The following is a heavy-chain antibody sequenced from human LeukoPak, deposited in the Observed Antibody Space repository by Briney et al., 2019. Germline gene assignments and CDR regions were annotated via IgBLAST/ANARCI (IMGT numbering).Heavy chain of an antibody. J-gene: IGHJ6*02. CDR2: ISAYNGNT. CDR1: GYTFTSYG. V-gene: IGHV1-18*01. CDR3: ARKAMYYDFWSGYYTEFYYYGMDV. Sequence: ASVKVSCKASGYTFTSYGISWVRQAPGQGLEWMGWISAYNGNTNYAQKLQGRVTMTTDTSTSTAYMELRSLRSDDTAVYYCARKAMYYDFWSGYYTEFYYYGMDVWGQGTTVTVSS. D-gene: IGHD3-3*01.